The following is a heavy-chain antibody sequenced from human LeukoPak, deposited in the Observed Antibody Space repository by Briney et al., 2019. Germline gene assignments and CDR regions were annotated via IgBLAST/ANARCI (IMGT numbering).Heavy chain of an antibody. J-gene: IGHJ6*02. Sequence: GGSLRLSCAASGFTFGSYGMHWVRQAPGKGLEWVAVISYDGSNKYYADSVKGRFTISRDNSKNTLYLQMNSLRAEDTAVYYCAKEEATIYYYYGMDVWGQGTTVTVSS. CDR1: GFTFGSYG. D-gene: IGHD5-12*01. CDR3: AKEEATIYYYYGMDV. V-gene: IGHV3-30*18. CDR2: ISYDGSNK.